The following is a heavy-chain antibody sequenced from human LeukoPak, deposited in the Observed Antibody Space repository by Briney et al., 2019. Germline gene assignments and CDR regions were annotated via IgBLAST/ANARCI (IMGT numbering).Heavy chain of an antibody. D-gene: IGHD3-16*02. CDR3: ATHVGYDYVWGSYRYTAPFDY. CDR1: GGTLSNYA. Sequence: ASVKVSCKASGGTLSNYAISWVRQAPGQGLEWMGRIIPILGVSNSAQKFQGRVAITADKSTSTAYMELSSLRSEDTAVYYCATHVGYDYVWGSYRYTAPFDYWGQGTLVTVSS. V-gene: IGHV1-69*04. J-gene: IGHJ4*02. CDR2: IIPILGVS.